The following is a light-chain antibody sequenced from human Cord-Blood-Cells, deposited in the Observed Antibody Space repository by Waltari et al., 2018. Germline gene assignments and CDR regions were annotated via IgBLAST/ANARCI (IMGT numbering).Light chain of an antibody. J-gene: IGLJ3*02. CDR2: EGS. Sequence: QSALTQPASVSGSPGQSITISCTGTSSDVGSYNLVSWYQQHPGKAPKLMIYEGSKRPSGVSNLFSGSKSGNTASLTISGLQAEDEADYYCCSYAGRSTWVFGGGTKLTVL. V-gene: IGLV2-23*01. CDR3: CSYAGRSTWV. CDR1: SSDVGSYNL.